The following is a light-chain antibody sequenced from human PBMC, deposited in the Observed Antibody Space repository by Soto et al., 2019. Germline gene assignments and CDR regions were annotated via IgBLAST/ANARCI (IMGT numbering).Light chain of an antibody. J-gene: IGLJ1*01. V-gene: IGLV2-14*01. CDR3: CSYTTSNTRQIV. CDR2: DVS. Sequence: QSALTQPASVSGSPGQSITISCTGTRSDVGGYNYVSWYQQHPGNAPKFMIYDVSNRPSGVSNRFSGSKSGNTASLTISGLQAEDEADYYCCSYTTSNTRQIVFGTGTKVTVL. CDR1: RSDVGGYNY.